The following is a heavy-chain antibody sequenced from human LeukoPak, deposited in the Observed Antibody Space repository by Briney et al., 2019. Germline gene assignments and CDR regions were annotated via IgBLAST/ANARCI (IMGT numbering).Heavy chain of an antibody. Sequence: SETLSLTCTVSGGSISSRTYYWGWIRQPPGKGLEWIGSIYYSGTTYYNPSLKSRVTLSVDTSKNQFSLKLSSVTAADTAVFYCVLVYYGSGSYYGTPPGGDYWGQGTLVTVSS. V-gene: IGHV4-39*01. CDR3: VLVYYGSGSYYGTPPGGDY. J-gene: IGHJ4*02. D-gene: IGHD3-10*01. CDR1: GGSISSRTYY. CDR2: IYYSGTT.